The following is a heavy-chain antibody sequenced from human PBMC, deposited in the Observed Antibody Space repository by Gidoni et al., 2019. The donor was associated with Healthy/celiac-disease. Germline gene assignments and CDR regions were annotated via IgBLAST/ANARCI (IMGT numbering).Heavy chain of an antibody. Sequence: QLPLQESGPGLVKPSETLFLTCTVSGGSISSSIYSWGWIRQPPGRWLEWIGSSYYSGSTYYNPSLKSRVTISIDTSKNQFSLKLSSVTAADTAVYYCARQSDSGSCLDYWGQGTLVTVSS. CDR3: ARQSDSGSCLDY. D-gene: IGHD1-26*01. V-gene: IGHV4-39*01. CDR1: GGSISSSIYS. J-gene: IGHJ4*02. CDR2: SYYSGST.